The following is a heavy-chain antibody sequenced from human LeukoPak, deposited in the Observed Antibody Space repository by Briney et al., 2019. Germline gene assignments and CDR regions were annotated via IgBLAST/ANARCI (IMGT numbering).Heavy chain of an antibody. CDR3: ARDKEGASGAFDI. CDR1: GGSISSGDYY. V-gene: IGHV4-30-4*08. J-gene: IGHJ3*02. CDR2: IYYSGST. Sequence: SETLSLTCTVSGGSISSGDYYWSWIRQPPGKGLEWIGYIYYSGSTYDNPSLKSRVTISVDTSKNQFSLKLSSVTAADTAVYYCARDKEGASGAFDIWGQGTMVIVSS. D-gene: IGHD1-26*01.